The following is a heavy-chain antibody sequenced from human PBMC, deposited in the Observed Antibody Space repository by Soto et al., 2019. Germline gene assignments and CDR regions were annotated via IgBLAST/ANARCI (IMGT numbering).Heavy chain of an antibody. Sequence: SEALSLRYSVSGGIMNPFCWIGCRQPAGKGLEWIGRIFSSGSTSFNPSLESRVAMSVDTSKNQISLKLSSVTAADTAVYYCEDGDN. CDR3: EDGDN. V-gene: IGHV4-4*07. CDR2: IFSSGST. CDR1: GGIMNPFC. J-gene: IGHJ5*01.